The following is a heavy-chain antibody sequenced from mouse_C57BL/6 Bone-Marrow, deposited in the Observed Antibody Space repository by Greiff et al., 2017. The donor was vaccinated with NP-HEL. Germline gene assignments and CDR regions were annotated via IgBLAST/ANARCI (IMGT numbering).Heavy chain of an antibody. D-gene: IGHD2-3*01. CDR1: GYTFTSYG. Sequence: QVQLKESGAELARPGASVKLSCKASGYTFTSYGISWVKQRPGQGLEWIGEIYPRSGNTYYNEKFKGKATLTADKSSSTAYMELRSLTSEDSAVYFCARWLLPLYYYAMDYWGQGTSVTVSS. V-gene: IGHV1-81*01. CDR2: IYPRSGNT. J-gene: IGHJ4*01. CDR3: ARWLLPLYYYAMDY.